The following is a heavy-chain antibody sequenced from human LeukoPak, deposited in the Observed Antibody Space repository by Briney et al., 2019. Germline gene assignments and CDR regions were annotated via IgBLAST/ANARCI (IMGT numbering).Heavy chain of an antibody. Sequence: ASVKVSCKASGYTFTGNHMHWVRQAPGQGLEWMGWINPNSGGTNYAQKFQGRVIMTRDTSISTANMELSRLGSDDTAVYYCARGGSTDSIHSCGGNCYFLDYWGQGTLVTVSS. CDR1: GYTFTGNH. J-gene: IGHJ4*02. D-gene: IGHD2-21*02. V-gene: IGHV1-2*02. CDR3: ARGGSTDSIHSCGGNCYFLDY. CDR2: INPNSGGT.